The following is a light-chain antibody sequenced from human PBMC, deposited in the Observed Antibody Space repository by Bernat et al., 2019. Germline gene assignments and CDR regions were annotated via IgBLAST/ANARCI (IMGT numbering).Light chain of an antibody. Sequence: DIQMTQSPSTLSASVGDRVTITCRASQSISSWLAWYQQKPVKAPKLLIYKASSLESGVPSRFSGSGSGTEFTLTISSLQPDDFATYYCQHLFTFGPGTKVDIK. CDR2: KAS. CDR1: QSISSW. CDR3: QHLFT. J-gene: IGKJ3*01. V-gene: IGKV1-5*03.